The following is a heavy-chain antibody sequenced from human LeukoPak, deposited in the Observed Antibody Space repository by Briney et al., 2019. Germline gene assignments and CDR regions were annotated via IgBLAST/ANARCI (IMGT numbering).Heavy chain of an antibody. Sequence: ASVKVSCKASGGSFSSFVITWVRQAPGQGLEWMGRIIPVLGVSNFAQKLQGRVTMTTDTSTSTAYMELRSLRSDDTAVYYCATQQLAPDAFDIWGQGTMVTVSS. CDR1: GGSFSSFV. J-gene: IGHJ3*02. D-gene: IGHD6-13*01. V-gene: IGHV1-69*04. CDR2: IIPVLGVS. CDR3: ATQQLAPDAFDI.